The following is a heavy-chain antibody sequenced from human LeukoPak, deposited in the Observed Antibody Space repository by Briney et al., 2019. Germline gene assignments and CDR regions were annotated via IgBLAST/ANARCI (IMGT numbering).Heavy chain of an antibody. Sequence: PGGSLRLSCAASGFTFSSYWMSGVRQAPGKGVEWVANIKQDGSEKYYVDSVKGRFTISRDNAKNSLYLQMNSLRAEDTAVYYCARDSIHYYDSSGYSLDYWGQGTLVTVSS. CDR1: GFTFSSYW. J-gene: IGHJ4*02. CDR3: ARDSIHYYDSSGYSLDY. CDR2: IKQDGSEK. D-gene: IGHD3-22*01. V-gene: IGHV3-7*01.